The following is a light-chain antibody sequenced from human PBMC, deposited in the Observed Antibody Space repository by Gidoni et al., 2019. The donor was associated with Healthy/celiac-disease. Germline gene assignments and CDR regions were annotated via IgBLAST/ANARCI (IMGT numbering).Light chain of an antibody. CDR2: DVS. Sequence: QSALTQPAPVSGSPGQSITISCTGTSSDVGGYNYVSWYQQHPGKAPNLMIYDVSNRPSGVSNRFSGSKSGNTASLTISGLQAEDEADYYCSSYTSSSTLYAFGTGTKVTVL. CDR1: SSDVGGYNY. CDR3: SSYTSSSTLYA. J-gene: IGLJ1*01. V-gene: IGLV2-14*01.